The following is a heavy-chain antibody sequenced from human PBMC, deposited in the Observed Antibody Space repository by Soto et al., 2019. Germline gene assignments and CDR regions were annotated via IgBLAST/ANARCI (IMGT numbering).Heavy chain of an antibody. CDR1: GGSISSYY. CDR3: ARHIRANGYLDL. Sequence: QVQLQESGPGLVKPSEILSLTCTVSGGSISSYYWSWIRQPPGKGLEWIGYIDYSGTTNYNPSLKIRVNRSLDTSKDQLSLRLSSVTAADTAVYYGARHIRANGYLDLWGRGTLVTVSS. V-gene: IGHV4-59*08. D-gene: IGHD1-20*01. CDR2: IDYSGTT. J-gene: IGHJ2*01.